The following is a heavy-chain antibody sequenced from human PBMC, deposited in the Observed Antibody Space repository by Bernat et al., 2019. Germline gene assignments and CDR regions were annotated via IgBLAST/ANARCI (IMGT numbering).Heavy chain of an antibody. D-gene: IGHD3-22*01. CDR2: ISGSGGST. CDR1: GFTFSRYA. V-gene: IGHV3-23*01. Sequence: EVQLLESGGGLVQPGGSLRISCAASGFTFSRYAMSWVRQAPGKGLEWVSAISGSGGSTNYADSVKGRFTISRDNSKNTLYLHMNSLRAEDTAEYYCAKEKHSNTYYYVVDFDYWGQGTLVTGAS. CDR3: AKEKHSNTYYYVVDFDY. J-gene: IGHJ4*02.